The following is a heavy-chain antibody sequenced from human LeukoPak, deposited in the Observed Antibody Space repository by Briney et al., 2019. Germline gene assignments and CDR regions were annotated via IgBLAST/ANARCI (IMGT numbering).Heavy chain of an antibody. V-gene: IGHV1-69*13. D-gene: IGHD2-2*01. CDR3: ASTVVPTSRFDY. CDR1: GYTFTSYG. Sequence: SVKVSCKASGYTFTSYGISWVRQAPGQGLEWMGGIIPIFGTANYAQKFQGRVTITADESTSTAYMELSSLRSEDTAVYYCASTVVPTSRFDYWGQGTLVTVSS. J-gene: IGHJ4*02. CDR2: IIPIFGTA.